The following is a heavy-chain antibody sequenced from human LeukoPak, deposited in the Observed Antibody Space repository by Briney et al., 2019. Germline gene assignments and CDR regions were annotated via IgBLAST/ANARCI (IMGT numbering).Heavy chain of an antibody. J-gene: IGHJ4*02. CDR3: ARDSGYGYNTFPTADY. CDR1: GFTFSSYG. CDR2: IWYDGSNK. Sequence: PGGSLRLSSLSSGFTFSSYGMHWVRQAPGKGLEWVAFIWYDGSNKYYADSVKGRFTISRDNSENTLYLQMSSLRAEDTALYYCARDSGYGYNTFPTADYWGQGILVTVSS. V-gene: IGHV3-33*01. D-gene: IGHD5-24*01.